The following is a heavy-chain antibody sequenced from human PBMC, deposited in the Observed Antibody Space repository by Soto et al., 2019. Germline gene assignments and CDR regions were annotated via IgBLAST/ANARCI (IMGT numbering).Heavy chain of an antibody. CDR3: AKELIRPHLFQH. CDR1: GFTFSSYS. J-gene: IGHJ1*01. CDR2: ISGSGVST. D-gene: IGHD2-21*01. V-gene: IGHV3-23*01. Sequence: GGSLRLSCAASGFTFSSYSISWVRQAPGKGLEWVSAISGSGVSTYYADSVKGRFTISRDNSKKTLYLQMNSLRAEDTAVYYCAKELIRPHLFQHWGQGTLITVSS.